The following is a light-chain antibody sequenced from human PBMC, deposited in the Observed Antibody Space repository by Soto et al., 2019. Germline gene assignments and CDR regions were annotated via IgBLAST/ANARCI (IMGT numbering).Light chain of an antibody. CDR2: DTN. CDR1: SSNIGNNY. J-gene: IGLJ2*01. CDR3: GTWDNSLSAVV. Sequence: QSVLTQPPSVSAAPGQKVTISCSGASSNIGNNYVSWYQQLPGAAPKLVIFDTNKRPSGIPDRFSGSKSGTSAALDITALQTGDEADYYCGTWDNSLSAVVFGGGTKLTVL. V-gene: IGLV1-51*01.